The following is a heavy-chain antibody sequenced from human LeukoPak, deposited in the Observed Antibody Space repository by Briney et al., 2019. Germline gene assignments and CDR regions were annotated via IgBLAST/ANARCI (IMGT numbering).Heavy chain of an antibody. D-gene: IGHD4-23*01. Sequence: SETLSLTCTVSGYSISSGYYWGWIRQPPGKGLEWIGSIYHSGSTYYNPSLKSRVTISVDTSKNQFSLKLSSVTAADTAVYYCARLIGTTVVTHDPAIGAFDIWGQGTMVTVSS. J-gene: IGHJ3*02. CDR3: ARLIGTTVVTHDPAIGAFDI. CDR2: IYHSGST. V-gene: IGHV4-38-2*02. CDR1: GYSISSGYY.